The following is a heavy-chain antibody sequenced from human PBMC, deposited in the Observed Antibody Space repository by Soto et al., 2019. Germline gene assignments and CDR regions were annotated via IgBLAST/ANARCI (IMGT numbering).Heavy chain of an antibody. CDR2: IKSKTDGGTT. CDR1: GFTFSNAW. J-gene: IGHJ6*02. Sequence: GGSLRLSCAASGFTFSNAWMSWVRQAPGKGLEWVGRIKSKTDGGTTDYAAPVKGRFTISRDDSKNTLYLQMNSLKTEDTAVYYCTTDRHVYYDFWSGYPDGMDVWGQGTTVTVSS. CDR3: TTDRHVYYDFWSGYPDGMDV. V-gene: IGHV3-15*01. D-gene: IGHD3-3*01.